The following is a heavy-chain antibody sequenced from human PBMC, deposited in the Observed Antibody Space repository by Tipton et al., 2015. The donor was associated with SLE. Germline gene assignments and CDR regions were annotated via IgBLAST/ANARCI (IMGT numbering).Heavy chain of an antibody. Sequence: TLSLTCAVYGVSFKNYSWTWIRQPPGKGLEWIGEINDSRSTNYNPSLKSRVTISLDTSKNQFSLKLTSLTAADTAVYYCARHDSDGRFDPWGQGTLVTVSS. D-gene: IGHD3-22*01. CDR2: INDSRST. J-gene: IGHJ5*02. CDR3: ARHDSDGRFDP. V-gene: IGHV4-34*01. CDR1: GVSFKNYS.